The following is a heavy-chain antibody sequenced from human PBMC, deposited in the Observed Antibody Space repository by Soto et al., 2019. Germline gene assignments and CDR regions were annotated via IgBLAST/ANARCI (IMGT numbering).Heavy chain of an antibody. CDR2: INAGNGNT. D-gene: IGHD6-19*01. Sequence: QVRLVQSGAEEKKPGASVKVSCKASGYTFTSYALHWVRQAPGQRLEWMGWINAGNGNTKYSQKFQGRVTFTRDTSASTAYMELSSLRSEDTAVYYCARVSGWYFLDYWGQGTLVTVSS. CDR3: ARVSGWYFLDY. CDR1: GYTFTSYA. J-gene: IGHJ4*02. V-gene: IGHV1-3*05.